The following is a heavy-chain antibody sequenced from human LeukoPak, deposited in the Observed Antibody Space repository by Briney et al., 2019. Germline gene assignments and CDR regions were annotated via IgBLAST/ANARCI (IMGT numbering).Heavy chain of an antibody. Sequence: PGGSLRLSCAASGFTFSSYGMHWVRQAPGKGLEWVAVIWYDGSNKYYADSVKGRFTISRGNSKNTLYLQMNSLRAEDTAVCYCARAIGAVAGFDYWGQGTLVTVSS. J-gene: IGHJ4*02. CDR2: IWYDGSNK. D-gene: IGHD6-19*01. CDR1: GFTFSSYG. CDR3: ARAIGAVAGFDY. V-gene: IGHV3-33*01.